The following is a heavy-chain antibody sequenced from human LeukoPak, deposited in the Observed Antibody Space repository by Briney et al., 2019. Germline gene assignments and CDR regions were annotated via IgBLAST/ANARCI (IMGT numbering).Heavy chain of an antibody. CDR2: IYYSGST. D-gene: IGHD4-17*01. V-gene: IGHV4-31*03. CDR3: ARVRDGDYGYIGFDP. Sequence: SQTLSLTCTVSGGSISSGGYYWSWIRQHPGKGLEWIGYIYYSGSTYYNPSLKSRVTISVDTSKNQFSLKLSSVTAADTAVYYCARVRDGDYGYIGFDPWGQGTLVTVSS. J-gene: IGHJ5*02. CDR1: GGSISSGGYY.